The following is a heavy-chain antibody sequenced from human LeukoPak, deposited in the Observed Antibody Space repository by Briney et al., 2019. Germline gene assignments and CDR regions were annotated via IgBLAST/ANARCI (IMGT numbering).Heavy chain of an antibody. J-gene: IGHJ4*02. D-gene: IGHD6-19*01. CDR3: ARESSGPDY. CDR2: ISAYNGNT. V-gene: IGHV1-18*01. Sequence: GASEKVSCKASGYTFTSYGISWVRQVPGQGPEWMGWISAYNGNTNYAQKLQGRVTMTTDTSTSKAYMELRSLRSDDTAVYYCARESSGPDYWGQGTLVTVSS. CDR1: GYTFTSYG.